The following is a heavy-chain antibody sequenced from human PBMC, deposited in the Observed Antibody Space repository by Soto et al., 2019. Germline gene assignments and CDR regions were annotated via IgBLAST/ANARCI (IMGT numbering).Heavy chain of an antibody. V-gene: IGHV1-2*02. CDR3: AREVGGGRQYYFDS. CDR2: TNPSNGGT. CDR1: GCTFTGYY. D-gene: IGHD3-16*01. J-gene: IGHJ4*02. Sequence: ASVKVSCKASGCTFTGYYIYWVRQAPGQGLEWMGWTNPSNGGTNYAQKFQGRVTMTRDTSLSIGYMELTTLRSDDTAVFYCAREVGGGRQYYFDSWGLGTLVTVSS.